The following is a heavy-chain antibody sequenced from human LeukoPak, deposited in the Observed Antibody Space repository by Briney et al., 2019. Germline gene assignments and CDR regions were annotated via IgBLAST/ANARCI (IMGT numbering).Heavy chain of an antibody. CDR2: ISAYNGNT. J-gene: IGHJ4*02. CDR1: GYTFTSYG. Sequence: GASVKVSCKASGYTFTSYGISWVRQAPGQGLEWMGWISAYNGNTNYAQKLQGRVTMTTDTSTSTAYTELRSLRSDDTAVYYCARDRGTTATTVTTNWGQGTLVTVSS. D-gene: IGHD4-17*01. CDR3: ARDRGTTATTVTTN. V-gene: IGHV1-18*01.